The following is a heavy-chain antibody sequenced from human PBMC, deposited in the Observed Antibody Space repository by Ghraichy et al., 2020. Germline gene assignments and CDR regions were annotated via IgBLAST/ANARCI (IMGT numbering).Heavy chain of an antibody. CDR3: ARDHEGFVVVGTVTPSHPNYYGMDV. Sequence: GGSLRLSCAASGFTFSRFWMSWVRQAPGKGLEWVANIKQDGSETYYVDSVKGRFTISRDNAKNSLYLQMHSLRAEDTAVYYCARDHEGFVVVGTVTPSHPNYYGMDVWGQGTTVTVSS. CDR2: IKQDGSET. CDR1: GFTFSRFW. J-gene: IGHJ6*02. V-gene: IGHV3-7*01. D-gene: IGHD2-15*01.